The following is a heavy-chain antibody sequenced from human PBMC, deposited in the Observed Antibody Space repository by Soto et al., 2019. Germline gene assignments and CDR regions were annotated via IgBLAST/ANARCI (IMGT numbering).Heavy chain of an antibody. Sequence: GGSLRLSCAASGFTFSSYWMSWVRQAPGKGLEWVANIKQDGSEKYYVDSVKGRFTISRDNAKNSLYLQMNSLRAEDTAVYYCAREGTMVRGGDRGWFDPWGQGTLVTVSS. J-gene: IGHJ5*02. CDR1: GFTFSSYW. CDR3: AREGTMVRGGDRGWFDP. CDR2: IKQDGSEK. V-gene: IGHV3-7*01. D-gene: IGHD3-10*01.